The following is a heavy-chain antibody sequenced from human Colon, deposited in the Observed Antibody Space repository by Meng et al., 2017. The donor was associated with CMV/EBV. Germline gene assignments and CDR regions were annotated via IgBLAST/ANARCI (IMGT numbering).Heavy chain of an antibody. J-gene: IGHJ5*02. CDR1: GFIFSKYW. Sequence: GGSLRPSCAAPGFIFSKYWMHWARQAPGKGLVWVSRIISDGGSTTYAESVKGRFTISRDNARNTLYLQLISLRAEDTAVDYCARGGEYSNSRPAKCDPWGQGSLVTVSS. V-gene: IGHV3-74*01. D-gene: IGHD6-6*01. CDR3: ARGGEYSNSRPAKCDP. CDR2: IISDGGST.